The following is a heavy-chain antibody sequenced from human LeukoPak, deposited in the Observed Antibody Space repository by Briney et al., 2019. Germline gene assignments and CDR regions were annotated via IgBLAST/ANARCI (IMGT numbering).Heavy chain of an antibody. V-gene: IGHV3-23*01. D-gene: IGHD4/OR15-4a*01. CDR1: GFTFSRYA. Sequence: GGSLRLSCGASGFTFSRYAMSWVRQAPGKGLQWVSQIDGSGGALYYADSVKGRFTISRDNSKNTLYLQMNSLRAEDTAVYYCARQNYGAAPLRYWGQGTLVTVSS. CDR3: ARQNYGAAPLRY. CDR2: IDGSGGAL. J-gene: IGHJ4*02.